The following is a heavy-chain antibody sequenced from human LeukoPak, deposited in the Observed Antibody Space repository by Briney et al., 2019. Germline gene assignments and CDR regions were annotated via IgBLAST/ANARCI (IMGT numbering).Heavy chain of an antibody. CDR2: IKQDGSDK. V-gene: IGHV3-7*01. D-gene: IGHD3-22*01. Sequence: GGSLRLSCAASGFTFSNYWMSWVRQAPGKGLEWVANIKQDGSDKYYLDSVKGRFTISRDNAKNSLYVQMNSLRAEDTAVYYCVRDYYDSSGYTLRANWGQGTLVTVSS. CDR3: VRDYYDSSGYTLRAN. CDR1: GFTFSNYW. J-gene: IGHJ4*02.